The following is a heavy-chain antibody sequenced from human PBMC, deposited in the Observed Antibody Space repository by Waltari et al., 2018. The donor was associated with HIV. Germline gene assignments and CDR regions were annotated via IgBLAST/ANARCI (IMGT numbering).Heavy chain of an antibody. J-gene: IGHJ6*02. CDR1: GFTFSSYS. CDR3: ARQDSSGGNYYYGMDV. D-gene: IGHD3-22*01. Sequence: EVQLVESGGGLVKPGGSLRLSCAASGFTFSSYSMNWVRQVPGKGLEWVSSISSSSIYISYSDSVKGRFTISRDNAKNALYLQMNSLRAEDTVVYYCARQDSSGGNYYYGMDVWGQGTTVTVSS. CDR2: ISSSSIYI. V-gene: IGHV3-21*01.